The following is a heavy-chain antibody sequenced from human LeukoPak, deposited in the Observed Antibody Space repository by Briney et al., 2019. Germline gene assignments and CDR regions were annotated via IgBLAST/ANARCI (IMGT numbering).Heavy chain of an antibody. CDR1: GFTFSTYG. CDR2: ISSDGSDK. Sequence: GRSLRLSCAASGFTFSTYGMHWVRPAPGKGLEWVAVISSDGSDKYYTDSVKGRFTISRDNSKNTLYLQMSSLRADDTALYYCAKERLGATTPNPDYWGQGTLVTVSS. D-gene: IGHD1-26*01. V-gene: IGHV3-30*18. CDR3: AKERLGATTPNPDY. J-gene: IGHJ4*02.